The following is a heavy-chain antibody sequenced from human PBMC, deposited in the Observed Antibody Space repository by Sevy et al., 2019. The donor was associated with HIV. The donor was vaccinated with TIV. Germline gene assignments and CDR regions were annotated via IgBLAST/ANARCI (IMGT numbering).Heavy chain of an antibody. CDR1: GHTLSEMS. D-gene: IGHD5-12*01. CDR3: ARDADGYNIDY. V-gene: IGHV3-21*01. J-gene: IGHJ4*02. CDR2: ISSSSSYI. Sequence: GTVKVSCKVSGHTLSEMSLHWVRQAPRKGLERGSSISSSSSYIYYADSVKGRFTIYRDNAKNSLYLQMNILRAEDTAVYYCARDADGYNIDYWGQGTLVTVSS.